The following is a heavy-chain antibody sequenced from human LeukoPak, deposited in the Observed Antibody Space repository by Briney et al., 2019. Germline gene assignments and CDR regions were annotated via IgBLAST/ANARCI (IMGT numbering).Heavy chain of an antibody. D-gene: IGHD1-7*01. CDR2: VYYGGNT. Sequence: SETLSLTCTVSGGSISSSSYYWDWVRQPPGKGLEWIGNVYYGGNTFYNSSLESRVTISVDMSKNQFSLKLSSLTAADTAVYYCARAGNWIYLWFDYWGQGTLVTASS. CDR3: ARAGNWIYLWFDY. CDR1: GGSISSSSYY. J-gene: IGHJ4*02. V-gene: IGHV4-39*01.